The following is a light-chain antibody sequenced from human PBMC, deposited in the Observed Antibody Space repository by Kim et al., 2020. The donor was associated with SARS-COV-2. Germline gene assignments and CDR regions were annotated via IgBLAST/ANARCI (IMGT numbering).Light chain of an antibody. CDR1: HFISSS. CDR2: SAS. V-gene: IGKV3-11*01. CDR3: QQRYNRIS. Sequence: EIVLTQSPATLTMSPGERATLSCRASHFISSSLAWYQQLPGQTPRLLIYSASNSATGIPARFSGRGSGTDFSLTISSLEPEDFAVYYCQQRYNRISFGQGTRLEIK. J-gene: IGKJ5*01.